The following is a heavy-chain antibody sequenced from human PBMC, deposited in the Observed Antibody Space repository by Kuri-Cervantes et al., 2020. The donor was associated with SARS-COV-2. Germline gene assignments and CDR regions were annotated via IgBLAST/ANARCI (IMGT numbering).Heavy chain of an antibody. CDR3: ASQAAKNCSSNSCYTGGFDY. Sequence: SETLSLTCTVSGGSISSSSYYWGWIRQPPGKGLEWIGSIYYSGSTHYNPSLKSRVTISVETSKNQFSLNVSSVTATDTAVYYCASQAAKNCSSNSCYTGGFDYWGQETLVTVSS. CDR2: IYYSGST. V-gene: IGHV4-39*07. CDR1: GGSISSSSYY. D-gene: IGHD2-2*02. J-gene: IGHJ4*02.